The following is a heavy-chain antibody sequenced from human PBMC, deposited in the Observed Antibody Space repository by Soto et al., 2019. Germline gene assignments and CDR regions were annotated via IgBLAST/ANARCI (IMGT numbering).Heavy chain of an antibody. D-gene: IGHD5-18*01. CDR2: MNPNSGNT. CDR1: GYTFTSYD. J-gene: IGHJ4*02. V-gene: IGHV1-8*01. CDR3: ARGPDGRGRYSYGYDY. Sequence: QVQLVQSGAEVKKPGASVKVSCKASGYTFTSYDSNWVRQATGQGLEWMGWMNPNSGNTGYAQKFKGRVTMTRNTSISTAYMELSSLRSEDTAVDYCARGPDGRGRYSYGYDYWGQGTLVTVSS.